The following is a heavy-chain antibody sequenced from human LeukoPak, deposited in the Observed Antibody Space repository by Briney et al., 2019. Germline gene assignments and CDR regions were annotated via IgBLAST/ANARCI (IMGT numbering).Heavy chain of an antibody. J-gene: IGHJ3*02. CDR1: GFTFSDYY. V-gene: IGHV3-11*01. CDR2: ISSSGSTI. D-gene: IGHD3-9*01. CDR3: AGGDYDILTGTWGAFDI. Sequence: GGSLRLSCAASGFTFSDYYMSWIRQAPGKGLEWVSYISSSGSTIYYADSVKGRFTISRDNAKNSLYLQMNSLRAEDTAVYYCAGGDYDILTGTWGAFDIWGQGTMVTVPS.